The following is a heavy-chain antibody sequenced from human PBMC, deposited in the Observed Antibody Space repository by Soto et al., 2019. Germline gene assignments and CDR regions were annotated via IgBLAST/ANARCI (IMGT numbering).Heavy chain of an antibody. J-gene: IGHJ5*02. D-gene: IGHD5-12*01. Sequence: SVKVSCKASGGTFSSYAISWVRQAPGQGLEWMGGIIPIFGAANYAQKFQGRVTITADESTSTAYMELSSLRSEDTAVYYCAGGRHSGYDSGWFDPWGQGTLVTVSS. CDR3: AGGRHSGYDSGWFDP. CDR2: IIPIFGAA. V-gene: IGHV1-69*13. CDR1: GGTFSSYA.